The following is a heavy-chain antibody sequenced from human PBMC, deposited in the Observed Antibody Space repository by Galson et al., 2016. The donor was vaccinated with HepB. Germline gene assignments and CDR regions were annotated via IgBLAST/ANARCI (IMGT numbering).Heavy chain of an antibody. CDR1: GFTFSDYY. Sequence: SLRLSCAASGFTFSDYYMAWVRQTPGKGLDWVSYISGSSAYTTYADSVKGRFTISRDNAKNSLYLQMSSLRAEDTAEYYCASVNSATIFPNGVDVWGQGTTVTVSS. V-gene: IGHV3-11*03. J-gene: IGHJ6*02. D-gene: IGHD3-10*02. CDR2: ISGSSAYT. CDR3: ASVNSATIFPNGVDV.